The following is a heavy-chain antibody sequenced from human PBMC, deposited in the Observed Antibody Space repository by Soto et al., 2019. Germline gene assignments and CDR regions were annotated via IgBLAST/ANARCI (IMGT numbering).Heavy chain of an antibody. CDR1: GFTFSSYG. CDR2: ISYDGSNK. D-gene: IGHD3-3*01. CDR3: AKDSTIFGVVQGRGMDV. Sequence: GGSLRLSCAASGFTFSSYGMHWVRQAPGKGLEWVAVISYDGSNKYYADSVKGRFTISRDNSKNTLYLQMNSLRAEDTAVYYCAKDSTIFGVVQGRGMDVWGQGTTVTVSS. V-gene: IGHV3-30*18. J-gene: IGHJ6*02.